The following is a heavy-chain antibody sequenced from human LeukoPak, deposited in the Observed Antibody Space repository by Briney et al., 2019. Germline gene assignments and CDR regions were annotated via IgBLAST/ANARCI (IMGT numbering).Heavy chain of an antibody. D-gene: IGHD3-10*01. V-gene: IGHV3-7*01. CDR3: VVVRGVEFDY. Sequence: PGGSLRLSCAASGFTFSSYWMSWVRQAAGKGLEWVANIKQDGSEKYYVDSVKGRFTISRDNAKNSLYLQMNSLRAEDTAVYYCVVVRGVEFDYWGQGTLVTVSS. J-gene: IGHJ4*02. CDR2: IKQDGSEK. CDR1: GFTFSSYW.